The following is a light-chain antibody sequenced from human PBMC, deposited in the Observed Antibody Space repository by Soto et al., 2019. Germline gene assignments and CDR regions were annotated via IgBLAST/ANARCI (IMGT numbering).Light chain of an antibody. CDR2: AAS. Sequence: AIRMTQSPSSFSASTGDRVTITCRASQGISSYLAWYQQKPGKAPTLLIYAASTLQSGVPSRFSGSGFGTDFTLTISSLQAEDFASYYCQQLRSYPSTFGGGTKVEIK. V-gene: IGKV1-8*01. CDR3: QQLRSYPST. J-gene: IGKJ4*01. CDR1: QGISSY.